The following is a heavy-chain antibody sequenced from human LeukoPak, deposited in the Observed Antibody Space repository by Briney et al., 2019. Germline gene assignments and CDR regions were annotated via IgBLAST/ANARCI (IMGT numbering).Heavy chain of an antibody. Sequence: GGSLILSCAASGFTFSSYGMRWVRQAPGKGLEWVAVIWYDGSNKYYADSVKGRFTISRDNSKNTLYLQMNSLRAEDTAVYYCARDIAVAGNYDYWGQGTLVTVSS. V-gene: IGHV3-33*01. D-gene: IGHD6-19*01. J-gene: IGHJ4*02. CDR3: ARDIAVAGNYDY. CDR1: GFTFSSYG. CDR2: IWYDGSNK.